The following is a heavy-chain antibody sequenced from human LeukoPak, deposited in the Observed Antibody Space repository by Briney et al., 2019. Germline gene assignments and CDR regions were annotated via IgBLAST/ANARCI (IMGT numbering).Heavy chain of an antibody. D-gene: IGHD3-3*01. CDR1: GYTFTSYD. CDR3: ARTPAQITIFGVVMKGGSYGMDV. CDR2: MSPNSGNT. J-gene: IGHJ6*02. Sequence: ASVKVSCKASGYTFTSYDINWVRQATGQGLEWMGWMSPNSGNTGYAQKFQGRVTMTRNTSISTAYMELSSLRSEDTAVYYCARTPAQITIFGVVMKGGSYGMDVWGQGTTVTVSS. V-gene: IGHV1-8*01.